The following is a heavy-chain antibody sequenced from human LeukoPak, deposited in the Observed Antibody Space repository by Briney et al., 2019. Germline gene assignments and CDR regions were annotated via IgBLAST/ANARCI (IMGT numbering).Heavy chain of an antibody. D-gene: IGHD6-13*01. V-gene: IGHV1-2*02. CDR3: ASDETLPYSSSWYDFDY. Sequence: PGASVKVSCKASGYTFTDYYMHWVRQAPGQGLQWMGWINPNSGDTGYAQKFQGRVTLTRDTSITTAYMELSSLRSEDTAVYYCASDETLPYSSSWYDFDYWGQGTLVTVSS. CDR1: GYTFTDYY. J-gene: IGHJ4*02. CDR2: INPNSGDT.